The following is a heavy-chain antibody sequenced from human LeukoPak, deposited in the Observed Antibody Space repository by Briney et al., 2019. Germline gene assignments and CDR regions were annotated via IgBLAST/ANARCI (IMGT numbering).Heavy chain of an antibody. Sequence: SETLSLTCTVSGGSISSYYWSWIRQPAGKGLEWIGRIYTSGSTNYNPSLKSRVTISVDTSKNQFSLKLSSVTAADTAVYYCARAPDYDFWSGDNVYYFDYWGQGTLVTVSS. CDR2: IYTSGST. CDR1: GGSISSYY. CDR3: ARAPDYDFWSGDNVYYFDY. V-gene: IGHV4-4*07. J-gene: IGHJ4*02. D-gene: IGHD3-3*01.